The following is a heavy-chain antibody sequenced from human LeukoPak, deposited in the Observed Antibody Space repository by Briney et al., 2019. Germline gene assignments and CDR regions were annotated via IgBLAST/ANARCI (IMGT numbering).Heavy chain of an antibody. Sequence: GASVKVSCKASGYTFTSYGISWVRQAPGQGLEWMGWSSAYNGNTNYAQKLQGRLTMTTDISTSTAYMELRSLRSDDTAVYYCARNYDSSGYYSGDYYYYGMDVWGQGTTVTVSS. J-gene: IGHJ6*02. CDR3: ARNYDSSGYYSGDYYYYGMDV. D-gene: IGHD3-22*01. V-gene: IGHV1-18*01. CDR1: GYTFTSYG. CDR2: SSAYNGNT.